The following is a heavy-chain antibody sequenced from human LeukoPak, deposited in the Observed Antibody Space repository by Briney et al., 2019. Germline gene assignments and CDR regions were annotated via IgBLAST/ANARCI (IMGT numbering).Heavy chain of an antibody. J-gene: IGHJ4*02. CDR2: ISSISSTI. D-gene: IGHD6-19*01. CDR3: ARDRDSSGWNTVSLFDY. CDR1: GFTFSRYS. Sequence: GGSLRLSCAASGFTFSRYSMNWVRQAPGKGLEWVSYISSISSTIYYAGSVKGRFTISRDNAKNSLFLQMNSLRAEDTAVYYCARDRDSSGWNTVSLFDYWGQGTLVTVSS. V-gene: IGHV3-48*04.